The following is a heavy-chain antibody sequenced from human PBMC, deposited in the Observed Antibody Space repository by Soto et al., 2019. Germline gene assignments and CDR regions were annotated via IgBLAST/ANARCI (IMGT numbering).Heavy chain of an antibody. Sequence: GASVKVSCKASGGTFSSYAISWVRQAPGQGLEWMGGIIPIFGTANYAQKFQGRVTITADESTSTAYMELSSLRSEDTAVYYCAXGVLKVVPAYYYYGMDVWGQGTTVTVSS. J-gene: IGHJ6*02. CDR3: AXGVLKVVPAYYYYGMDV. CDR2: IIPIFGTA. CDR1: GGTFSSYA. D-gene: IGHD2-2*01. V-gene: IGHV1-69*13.